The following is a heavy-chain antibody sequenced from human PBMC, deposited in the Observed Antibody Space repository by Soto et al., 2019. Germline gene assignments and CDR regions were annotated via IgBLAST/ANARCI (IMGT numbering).Heavy chain of an antibody. D-gene: IGHD4-17*01. V-gene: IGHV3-15*07. Sequence: GGSLRLSCAASGFTFSSYSMNWVRQAPGKGLEWVGRIKRKTDGGTTDYAAPVKGRVTIARDDSRNTLYLQMNSLKTEDTAMYYCTADTSPTYGSHDYWGQGTLVTVSS. J-gene: IGHJ4*02. CDR1: GFTFSSYS. CDR2: IKRKTDGGTT. CDR3: TADTSPTYGSHDY.